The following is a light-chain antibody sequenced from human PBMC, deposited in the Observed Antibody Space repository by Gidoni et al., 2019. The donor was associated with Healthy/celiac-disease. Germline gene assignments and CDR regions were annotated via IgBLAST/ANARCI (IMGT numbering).Light chain of an antibody. CDR2: AAT. V-gene: IGKV1-39*01. Sequence: DIQLTQSPSSLSASVGDRVTITFRARQSISSYLNWYQQKPGKDPKILSYAATKLQSGVPSRFRGSGSRTDITITISRLQHEDFATYYCQQSYNTPRTFGQXTKLEIK. CDR1: QSISSY. CDR3: QQSYNTPRT. J-gene: IGKJ1*01.